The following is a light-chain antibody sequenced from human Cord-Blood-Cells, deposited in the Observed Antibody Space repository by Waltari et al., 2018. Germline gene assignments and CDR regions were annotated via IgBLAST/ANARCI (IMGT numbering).Light chain of an antibody. Sequence: QSALTQPAPVSGSPGQPITISCTGTSSDVGSYNLVSWYQQHPGQALQLIIYEGSKRPSGVSNRFSGSKSGNTASLTVSGLQAEDEADYYCCSYAVSSTYVFGTGTKVTVL. CDR2: EGS. CDR3: CSYAVSSTYV. J-gene: IGLJ1*01. CDR1: SSDVGSYNL. V-gene: IGLV2-23*01.